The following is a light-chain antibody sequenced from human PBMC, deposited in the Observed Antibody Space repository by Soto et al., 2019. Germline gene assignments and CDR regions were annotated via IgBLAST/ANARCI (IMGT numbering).Light chain of an antibody. CDR1: SSDVGGYNY. J-gene: IGLJ3*02. CDR2: DVS. V-gene: IGLV2-11*01. Sequence: QCALTQPRSVSGSPGQSVTISCTGTSSDVGGYNYVSWYQQHPGKAPKLMIYDVSKRPSGVPDRFSGSKSGNTASLTISGLQAEDEADYYCCSYAGSYTWVFGGGTQLTVL. CDR3: CSYAGSYTWV.